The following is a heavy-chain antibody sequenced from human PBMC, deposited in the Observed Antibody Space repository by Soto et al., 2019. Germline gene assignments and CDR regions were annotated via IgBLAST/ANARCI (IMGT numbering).Heavy chain of an antibody. D-gene: IGHD4-4*01. V-gene: IGHV3-48*01. CDR2: ISSSSSTI. Sequence: PGGSLRLSCAASGFTFSSYSMNWVRQAPGKGLEWVSYISSSSSTIYYTDSVKGRFTISRDNAKNSLYLKMNSLRAEDTAVYYCARDVDYTNWFDPWGQGTLVTVS. J-gene: IGHJ5*02. CDR3: ARDVDYTNWFDP. CDR1: GFTFSSYS.